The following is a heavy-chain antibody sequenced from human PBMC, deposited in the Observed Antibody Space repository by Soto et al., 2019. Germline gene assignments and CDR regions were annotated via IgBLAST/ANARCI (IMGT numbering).Heavy chain of an antibody. V-gene: IGHV1-69*13. CDR1: GGTFSSYA. Sequence: ASVKVSCKASGGTFSSYAISWVRQAPGQGLEWMGGIIPIFGTANYAQKFQGRVTITADESTSTAYMELSSLRSEDTAVYYCARVLYYYDSSGYSAFDIWGQGTMVTVSS. D-gene: IGHD3-22*01. CDR2: IIPIFGTA. J-gene: IGHJ3*02. CDR3: ARVLYYYDSSGYSAFDI.